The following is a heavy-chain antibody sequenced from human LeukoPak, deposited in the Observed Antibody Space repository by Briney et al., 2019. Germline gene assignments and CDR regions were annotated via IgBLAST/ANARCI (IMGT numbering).Heavy chain of an antibody. V-gene: IGHV1-69*13. CDR2: IIPIFGTA. D-gene: IGHD6-13*01. J-gene: IGHJ6*02. CDR1: GGTFRSYA. CDR3: AKDPYSSSWYSSVMDV. Sequence: ASVKVSCKASGGTFRSYAISWVRQAPGQGLEWMGGIIPIFGTANYAQKFQGRVTITADESTSTAYMELSSLRSEDTAVYYCAKDPYSSSWYSSVMDVWGQGTTVTVSS.